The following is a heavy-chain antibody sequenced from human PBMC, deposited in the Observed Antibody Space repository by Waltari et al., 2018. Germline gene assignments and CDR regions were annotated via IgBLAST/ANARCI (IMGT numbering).Heavy chain of an antibody. D-gene: IGHD1-26*01. CDR1: GGSISSSSYY. CDR2: IKQDGSEK. Sequence: LQLQESGPGLVKPSETLSLTCTVSGGSISSSSYYWGWIRQPPGKGLEWVANIKQDGSEKYYVDSVKGRFTISRDNAKNSLYLQMNSLRAEDTAVYYCARFPPGGAPSFVYYFDYWGQGTLVTVSS. CDR3: ARFPPGGAPSFVYYFDY. V-gene: IGHV3-7*01. J-gene: IGHJ4*02.